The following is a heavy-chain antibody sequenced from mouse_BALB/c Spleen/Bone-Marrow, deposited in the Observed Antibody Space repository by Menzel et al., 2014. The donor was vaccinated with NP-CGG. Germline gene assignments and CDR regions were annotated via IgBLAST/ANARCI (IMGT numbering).Heavy chain of an antibody. J-gene: IGHJ4*01. D-gene: IGHD2-4*01. Sequence: LVESGPELVKPGASVKMSCKASGYTFTAYVMHWVKQKPGQGLEWIGYINPYNDGTKYNEMFKGKATLTSDKSSSTAYMELSSLTSEDSAVYYCAREGGLRRGDYYAMDNWGQGTSVTVSS. CDR2: INPYNDGT. CDR1: GYTFTAYV. CDR3: AREGGLRRGDYYAMDN. V-gene: IGHV1-14*01.